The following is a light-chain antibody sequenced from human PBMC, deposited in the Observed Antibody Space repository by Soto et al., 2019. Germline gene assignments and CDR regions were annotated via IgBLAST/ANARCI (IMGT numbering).Light chain of an antibody. J-gene: IGLJ3*02. V-gene: IGLV2-14*01. CDR2: EVS. Sequence: QSALTQPASVSGSPGQSITISCTGISSDVGGYNYVSWYQHHPGKAPKLMIYEVSNRPSGVSNRFSASKSGNTASLTISGLQAEDEADYHCTSYGSSNTPWVFGGGTKLTVL. CDR1: SSDVGGYNY. CDR3: TSYGSSNTPWV.